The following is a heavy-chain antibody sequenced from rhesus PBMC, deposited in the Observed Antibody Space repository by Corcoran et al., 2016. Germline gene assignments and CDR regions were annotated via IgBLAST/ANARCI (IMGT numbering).Heavy chain of an antibody. CDR2: IYGSGSST. CDR3: ASSIAGTTGAFDF. D-gene: IGHD1-20*01. V-gene: IGHV4S11*01. J-gene: IGHJ3*01. Sequence: VQLVETGGGLVQPGGSLKLSCAASGFTFSSYGMSWIRQAPGKGLEWIGYIYGSGSSTNYNPSLKSRVTLSVDTSKNQLSLKLSSVTAADTAVYYCASSIAGTTGAFDFWGQGLRVTVSS. CDR1: GFTFSSYG.